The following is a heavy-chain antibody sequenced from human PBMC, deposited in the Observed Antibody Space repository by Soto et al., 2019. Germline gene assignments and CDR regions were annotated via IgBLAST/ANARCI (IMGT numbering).Heavy chain of an antibody. D-gene: IGHD4-17*01. J-gene: IGHJ5*02. V-gene: IGHV4-39*01. Sequence: SETLSLTCTVSGDSITRNTYFWGWIRQPPGKGLEWIGSIYYSGNTYYNPSLKSRVTISVDTSKNQFSLKLSSVTAADTAVYYCARHKSDYAIPNWFDPWGQGTLVTVSS. CDR3: ARHKSDYAIPNWFDP. CDR1: GDSITRNTYF. CDR2: IYYSGNT.